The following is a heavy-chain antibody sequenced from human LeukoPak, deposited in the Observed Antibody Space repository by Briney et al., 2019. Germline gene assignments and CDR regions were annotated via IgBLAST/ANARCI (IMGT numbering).Heavy chain of an antibody. Sequence: PGGSLGLSCAASGFTFSSYSMNWVRQAPGKGLEWVSYISSSSSTIYYADSVKGRFTISRDNAKNSLYLQMNSLRAEDTAVYYCARGGTKLRGYSYGKGDAFDIWGQGTMVTVSS. J-gene: IGHJ3*02. CDR3: ARGGTKLRGYSYGKGDAFDI. D-gene: IGHD5-18*01. CDR2: ISSSSSTI. CDR1: GFTFSSYS. V-gene: IGHV3-48*04.